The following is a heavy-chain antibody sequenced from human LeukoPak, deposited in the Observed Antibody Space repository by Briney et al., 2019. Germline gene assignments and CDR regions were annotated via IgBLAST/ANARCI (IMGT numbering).Heavy chain of an antibody. D-gene: IGHD6-13*01. V-gene: IGHV3-9*01. CDR1: GFTFDDYA. CDR3: AKEEHSSSFVASGMDV. J-gene: IGHJ6*02. CDR2: ISWNSGSI. Sequence: GGSLRLSCAASGFTFDDYAMHWVRQAPGKGLEWVSGISWNSGSIGYADSVKGRLTISRDNAKNSLYLQMNSLRAEDTTLYYCAKEEHSSSFVASGMDVWGQGTTVTVSS.